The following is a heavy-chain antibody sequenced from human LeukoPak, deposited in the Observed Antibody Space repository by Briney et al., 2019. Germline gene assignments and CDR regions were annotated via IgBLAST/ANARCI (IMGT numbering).Heavy chain of an antibody. D-gene: IGHD3-16*01. V-gene: IGHV3-30*18. CDR2: ISYDGSNK. J-gene: IGHJ4*02. CDR3: AKGKRIMITFGGDY. Sequence: PGGSLRLSCVASGITFSTYAMSWVRQAPGKGLEWVAVISYDGSNKYYADSVKGRFTISRDNSKNTLYLQMNSLRAEDTAVYYCAKGKRIMITFGGDYWGQGTLVTVSS. CDR1: GITFSTYA.